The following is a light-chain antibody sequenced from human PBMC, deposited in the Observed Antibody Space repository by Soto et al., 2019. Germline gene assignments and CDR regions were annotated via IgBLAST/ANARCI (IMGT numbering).Light chain of an antibody. CDR3: ETWDSNTKV. J-gene: IGLJ3*02. Sequence: QPVLTQSSSASASLGSSVKLTCTLSSGHSSYIIAWHQQQPGKAPRYLMKLEGSGSYNKGSGVPDRFSGSSSGADRYLTISNLQSEDEDDYYCETWDSNTKVFGEGTQVTVL. CDR2: LEGSGSY. CDR1: SGHSSYI. V-gene: IGLV4-60*03.